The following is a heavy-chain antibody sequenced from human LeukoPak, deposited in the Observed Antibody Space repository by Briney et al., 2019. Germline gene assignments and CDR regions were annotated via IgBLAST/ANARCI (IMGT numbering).Heavy chain of an antibody. CDR3: ARDHYVDAFDI. D-gene: IGHD3-16*01. J-gene: IGHJ3*02. V-gene: IGHV3-66*01. CDR2: IYSGGGT. Sequence: GGSLRLSCAASGFTVSSNYMSWVRQAPGKGLEWVSDIYSGGGTYYADAVKGRFTISRDNSKNTLYLQMNSLRAGDTAVYYCARDHYVDAFDIWGQGTMVTVSS. CDR1: GFTVSSNY.